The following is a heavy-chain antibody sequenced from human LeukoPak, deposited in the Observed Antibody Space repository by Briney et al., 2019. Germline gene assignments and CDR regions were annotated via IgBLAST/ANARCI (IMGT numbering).Heavy chain of an antibody. D-gene: IGHD2-2*02. CDR1: GFTFSSYA. CDR3: ARDSAGSYCSSTSCYTGHDY. Sequence: GRSLRLSCAASGFTFSSYAMHWVRQAPGKGLEWVAVISYDGSNKYYADSVKGRFTISRDNSKNTLYLQMNSLRAEDTAVYHCARDSAGSYCSSTSCYTGHDYWGQGTLVTVSS. J-gene: IGHJ4*02. CDR2: ISYDGSNK. V-gene: IGHV3-30*01.